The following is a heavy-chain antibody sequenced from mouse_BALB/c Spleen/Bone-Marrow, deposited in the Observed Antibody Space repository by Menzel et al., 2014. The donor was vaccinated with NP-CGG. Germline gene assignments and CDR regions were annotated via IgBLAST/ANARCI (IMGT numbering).Heavy chain of an antibody. CDR3: ARWSLPYGLDY. J-gene: IGHJ4*01. Sequence: LVESGAELVKPGASVKLSCTASGFNIKDTYMHWVKQRPEQGLEWIGRIDPANGNTKYDPKFQGKATITADTSSNTAYLQLSSLTSEDTAVYYCARWSLPYGLDYWGQGTSVTVSS. V-gene: IGHV14-3*02. CDR2: IDPANGNT. CDR1: GFNIKDTY.